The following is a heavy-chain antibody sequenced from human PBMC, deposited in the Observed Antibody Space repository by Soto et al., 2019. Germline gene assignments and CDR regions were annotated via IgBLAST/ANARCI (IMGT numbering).Heavy chain of an antibody. CDR2: IYTSGST. J-gene: IGHJ4*02. CDR1: GGSISSYY. V-gene: IGHV4-4*07. D-gene: IGHD6-6*01. CDR3: ARVMEQLALDY. Sequence: TSETLSLTCTVSGGSISSYYWSWIRQPAGKGLEWIGRIYTSGSTNYNPSLKSRVTMSVDTSKNQFSLKLSPVTAADTAVYYCARVMEQLALDYWGQGTLVTVSS.